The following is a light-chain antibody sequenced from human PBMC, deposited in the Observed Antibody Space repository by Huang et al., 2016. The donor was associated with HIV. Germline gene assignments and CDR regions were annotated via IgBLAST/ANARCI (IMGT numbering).Light chain of an antibody. CDR3: QHYNNWPYT. CDR1: QSVRNN. Sequence: EIVMTQSPATLSVSPGERATLSCRASQSVRNNLAWYQQKPGQAPRLLIYGASTRAVGIPARFSGIGSGTEFTLTISSLQSEDFAVYYCQHYNNWPYTFGQGTKLEIK. CDR2: GAS. J-gene: IGKJ2*01. V-gene: IGKV3-15*01.